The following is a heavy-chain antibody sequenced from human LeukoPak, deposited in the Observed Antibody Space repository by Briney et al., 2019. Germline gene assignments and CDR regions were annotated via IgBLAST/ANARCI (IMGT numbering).Heavy chain of an antibody. D-gene: IGHD4-23*01. CDR3: ARDNSIADRGWWFDP. CDR2: ISAQHGQT. J-gene: IGHJ5*02. Sequence: ASVKVSCKTSGYSENFYGITWVRQVAGQGLEWMGWISAQHGQTEYAPNSQDRVTMTTDTFTNTVYMELSSLRSDDTAVYYCARDNSIADRGWWFDPWGQGTLVTVSS. CDR1: GYSENFYG. V-gene: IGHV1-18*01.